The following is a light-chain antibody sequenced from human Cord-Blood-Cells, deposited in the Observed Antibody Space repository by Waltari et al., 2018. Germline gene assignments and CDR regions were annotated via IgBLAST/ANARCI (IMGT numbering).Light chain of an antibody. Sequence: EIVMTQSPATLSVSPGERATLSFRASQSVSSNLAWYQQKPDQAPRLLIYGASTRATGIPARFSGSGSGTEFTLTISSLQSEDFAVYYCQQYKNWPPLTFGGGTKVEIK. CDR3: QQYKNWPPLT. J-gene: IGKJ4*01. CDR2: GAS. CDR1: QSVSSN. V-gene: IGKV3-15*01.